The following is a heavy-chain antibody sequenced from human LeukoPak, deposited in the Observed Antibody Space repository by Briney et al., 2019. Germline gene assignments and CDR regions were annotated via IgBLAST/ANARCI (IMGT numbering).Heavy chain of an antibody. J-gene: IGHJ4*02. V-gene: IGHV4-34*01. CDR3: ARTPNSKYSSSWYFDY. D-gene: IGHD6-13*01. CDR2: INHSGST. Sequence: PSETLSLTCAVYGGSFSGYYWSWIRQPPGKGLEWIGEINHSGSTNYNPSLKSRVTISVDTSKNQFSLKLSSVTAADTAVYYCARTPNSKYSSSWYFDYWGQGTLVTVSS. CDR1: GGSFSGYY.